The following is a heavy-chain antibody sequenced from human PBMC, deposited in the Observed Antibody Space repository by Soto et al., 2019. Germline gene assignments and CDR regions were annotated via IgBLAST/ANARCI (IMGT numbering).Heavy chain of an antibody. V-gene: IGHV3-23*01. Sequence: EVQLLESGGGSVQPGGSLRLSCAASGFTFSSYAMRWVRQAPGKGLEWVSAISGSGGSTYYADSVKGRFTISRDNSKNTLYLQMNSLRAEDTDVYYCARRGSGSYYDYWGQGTLVTVSS. CDR2: ISGSGGST. CDR3: ARRGSGSYYDY. D-gene: IGHD1-26*01. CDR1: GFTFSSYA. J-gene: IGHJ4*02.